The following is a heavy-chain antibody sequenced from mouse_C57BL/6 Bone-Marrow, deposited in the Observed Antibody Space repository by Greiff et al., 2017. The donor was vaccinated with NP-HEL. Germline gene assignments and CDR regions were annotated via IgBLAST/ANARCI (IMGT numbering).Heavy chain of an antibody. CDR3: ARRGLAWFAY. Sequence: EVQLVESGGDLVKPGGSLKLSCAASGFTFSSYGMSWVRQTPDKRLEWVATISSGGSYTYYPDSVKGRFTISRDNAKNTLYLQMSSLKSEDTAMYYCARRGLAWFAYWGRGTVVTVSA. J-gene: IGHJ3*01. CDR2: ISSGGSYT. D-gene: IGHD6-1*01. CDR1: GFTFSSYG. V-gene: IGHV5-6*01.